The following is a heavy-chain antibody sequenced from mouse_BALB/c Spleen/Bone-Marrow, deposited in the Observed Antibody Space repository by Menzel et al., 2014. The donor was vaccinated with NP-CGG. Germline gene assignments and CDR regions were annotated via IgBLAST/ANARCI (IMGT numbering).Heavy chain of an antibody. CDR1: GFDFSRYW. V-gene: IGHV4-1*02. D-gene: IGHD1-1*01. J-gene: IGHJ2*01. CDR2: INPDSSTI. Sequence: VQLKESGGGLVQPGGSLKLSCAASGFDFSRYWMSWVRQAPGKGLEWIGEINPDSSTINYTPSLKDKFIISRDNAKNTLDLQMSRVRSEDAGLYYCARCGYYGFLPYWGQGTTLTVSS. CDR3: ARCGYYGFLPY.